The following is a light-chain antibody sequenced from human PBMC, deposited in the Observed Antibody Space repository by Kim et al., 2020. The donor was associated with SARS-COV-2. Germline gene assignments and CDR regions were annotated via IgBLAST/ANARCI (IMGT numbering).Light chain of an antibody. Sequence: DIVMTQSPDSLAVSLGERATINCKSSQSVLYKSNNKNYLAWYQQKPGQPPKLLIYWASTRESGVPERFSGSGSGTEFTLTVSSLQAEDVADYSCQQYYSITLTFGGWSKVEIK. CDR3: QQYYSITLT. CDR2: WAS. V-gene: IGKV4-1*01. J-gene: IGKJ4*01. CDR1: QSVLYKSNNKNY.